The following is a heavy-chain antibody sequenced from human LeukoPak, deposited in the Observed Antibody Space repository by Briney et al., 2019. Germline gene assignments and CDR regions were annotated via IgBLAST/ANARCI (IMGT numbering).Heavy chain of an antibody. J-gene: IGHJ3*02. D-gene: IGHD3-22*01. V-gene: IGHV4-34*01. Sequence: SETLSLTCTVSGGSISSYYWSWIRQPPGKGLEWIGEINHSGSTNYNPSLKSRVTISVDTSKNQFSLKLSSVTAADTAVYYCVFHYYDSTEDIWGQGTMVTVSS. CDR2: INHSGST. CDR1: GGSISSYY. CDR3: VFHYYDSTEDI.